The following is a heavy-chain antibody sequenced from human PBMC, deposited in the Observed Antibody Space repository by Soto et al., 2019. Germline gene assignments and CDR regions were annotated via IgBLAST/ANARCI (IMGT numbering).Heavy chain of an antibody. CDR3: APRGSGTTRYFDY. V-gene: IGHV4-39*01. Sequence: SETLSLTCTVSGGSISSSSYYWGWIRQPPGKGLEWIGSIYYSGSTYYNPSLKSRVTISVDTSKNQFSLKLSSVTAADTAVSTRAPRGSGTTRYFDYWGQGTLVTVSS. CDR2: IYYSGST. J-gene: IGHJ4*02. D-gene: IGHD1-1*01. CDR1: GGSISSSSYY.